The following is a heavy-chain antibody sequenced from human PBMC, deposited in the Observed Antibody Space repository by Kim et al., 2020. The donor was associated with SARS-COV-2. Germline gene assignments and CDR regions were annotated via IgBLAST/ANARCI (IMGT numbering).Heavy chain of an antibody. CDR2: ISYDGSNK. J-gene: IGHJ6*02. CDR3: ARESVADCSGGSCYSFSYYYHGMDD. D-gene: IGHD2-15*01. CDR1: GFTFSSYG. V-gene: IGHV3-33*05. Sequence: GGSLRLSCAASGFTFSSYGMHWVRQAPGKGLEWVAVISYDGSNKYYADSVKGRFTISRDNSKNTLYLQMNSLRAEDTAVYYCARESVADCSGGSCYSFSYYYHGMDDWGQGTTVTVSS.